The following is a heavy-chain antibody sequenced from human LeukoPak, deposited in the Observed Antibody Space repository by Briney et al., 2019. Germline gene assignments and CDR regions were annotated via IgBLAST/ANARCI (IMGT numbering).Heavy chain of an antibody. Sequence: QAGGSLRLSCSASGFIFDTYAMHWVRQAPGKGLEWVAVISYDGSNKYYADSVKGRFTISRDNSKNTLYLQMNSLRAEDTAVYYCARDAVVVPAAMVYYYMDVWGKGTTVTVSS. CDR2: ISYDGSNK. CDR1: GFIFDTYA. D-gene: IGHD2-2*01. V-gene: IGHV3-30*01. CDR3: ARDAVVVPAAMVYYYMDV. J-gene: IGHJ6*03.